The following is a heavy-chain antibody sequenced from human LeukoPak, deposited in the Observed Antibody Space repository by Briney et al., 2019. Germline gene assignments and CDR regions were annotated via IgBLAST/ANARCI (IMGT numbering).Heavy chain of an antibody. CDR3: ARDRGTTYASDI. D-gene: IGHD4-11*01. CDR2: TNSNSGDT. V-gene: IGHV1-2*06. J-gene: IGHJ3*02. Sequence: ASVKVSCKTSGYTFTHYYMHWVRQAPGQGLEWMGRTNSNSGDTDYAQKFQGRVTMTRDTSISTAYMELRRLRSDDTAVYYCARDRGTTYASDIWGQGTMVTVSS. CDR1: GYTFTHYY.